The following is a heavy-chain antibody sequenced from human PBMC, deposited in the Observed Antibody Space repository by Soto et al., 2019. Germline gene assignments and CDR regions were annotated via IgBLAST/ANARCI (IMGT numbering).Heavy chain of an antibody. D-gene: IGHD4-17*01. V-gene: IGHV1-18*01. Sequence: QVQLVQSGAEVKKPGASVKVSCKASGYTFTSYGISWVRQAPGQGLEWMGWISAYNGKTNYAQKLQGRVNMTTDTSTSTAYMELRSLRYDDTAVYYCARLGGPNDYGDYHWFDPWGQGTLVTVSS. CDR2: ISAYNGKT. CDR3: ARLGGPNDYGDYHWFDP. CDR1: GYTFTSYG. J-gene: IGHJ5*02.